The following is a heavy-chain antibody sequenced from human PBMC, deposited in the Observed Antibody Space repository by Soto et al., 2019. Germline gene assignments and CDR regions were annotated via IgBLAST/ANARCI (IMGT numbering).Heavy chain of an antibody. J-gene: IGHJ6*02. D-gene: IGHD2-15*01. Sequence: PGGSLRLSCAASGFTFSSYAMHWVRQAPGKGLEWVAVISYDGSNKYYADSVKGRFTISRDNSKNTLYLQTNSLRAEDTAVYYCARGVYCSGGSCFLRHYYYGMDVWGQGTTVTVSS. CDR2: ISYDGSNK. V-gene: IGHV3-30-3*01. CDR3: ARGVYCSGGSCFLRHYYYGMDV. CDR1: GFTFSSYA.